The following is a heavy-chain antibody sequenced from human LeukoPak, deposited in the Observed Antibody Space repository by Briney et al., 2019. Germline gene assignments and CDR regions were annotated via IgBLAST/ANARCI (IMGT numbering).Heavy chain of an antibody. CDR3: ARGRPHGNDY. J-gene: IGHJ4*02. CDR2: IAGDGSST. D-gene: IGHD4-23*01. V-gene: IGHV3-74*01. CDR1: GFTFSSYW. Sequence: PGRSLRLSCAASGFTFSSYWMNWVRQAPGKGLVWVSRIAGDGSSTTYADSVKGRFSISRDNAKNTLYLQMNSLRVEDTAVYYCARGRPHGNDYWGQGTLVTVSS.